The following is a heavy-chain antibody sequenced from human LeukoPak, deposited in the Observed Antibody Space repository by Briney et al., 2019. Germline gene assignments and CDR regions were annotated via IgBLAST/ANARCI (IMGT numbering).Heavy chain of an antibody. CDR1: GFTFSYAW. CDR2: IRGKTDGGTT. Sequence: GGSLRLSCAASGFTFSYAWMTWVRQAPGKGLEWVGRIRGKTDGGTTDYAAPVKGRFTISRDDSKNTLYLQMNSLRTEDTAVYYCTTEMDTAIYYWGQRTLDTVSS. V-gene: IGHV3-15*01. CDR3: TTEMDTAIYY. D-gene: IGHD5-18*01. J-gene: IGHJ4*02.